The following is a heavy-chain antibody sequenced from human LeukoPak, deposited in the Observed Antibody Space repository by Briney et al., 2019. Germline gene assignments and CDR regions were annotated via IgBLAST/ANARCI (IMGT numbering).Heavy chain of an antibody. D-gene: IGHD2-8*01. CDR3: ARARLGRCTNGICRYFDY. Sequence: SETLSLTCAVYGEPFTGYYWSWIRQSPGRGLEWLGEIHHSGSTNYNPSLKRPVTLSVDASRNEVSLKVDSVTAADTAVYFCARARLGRCTNGICRYFDYWGQGSLVTVSS. CDR2: IHHSGST. J-gene: IGHJ4*02. CDR1: GEPFTGYY. V-gene: IGHV4-34*01.